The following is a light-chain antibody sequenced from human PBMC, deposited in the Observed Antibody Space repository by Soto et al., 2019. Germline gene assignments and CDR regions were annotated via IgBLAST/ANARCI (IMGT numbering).Light chain of an antibody. V-gene: IGKV1-5*03. CDR2: KAS. J-gene: IGKJ1*01. Sequence: DIQMTQSPSTLSASVGDRVTITCRASQSISTWLAWYQLKPGKAPNLLIYKASSLEGGVPSRFSGSGSGTEFTLTISSLQPDDFATYYCQQYNSYPWTFGQGTKVEIK. CDR3: QQYNSYPWT. CDR1: QSISTW.